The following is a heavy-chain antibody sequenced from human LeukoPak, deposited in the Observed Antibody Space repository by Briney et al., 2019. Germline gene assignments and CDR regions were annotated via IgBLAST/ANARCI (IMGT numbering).Heavy chain of an antibody. D-gene: IGHD5-12*01. V-gene: IGHV4-59*01. CDR2: IYYSGST. J-gene: IGHJ5*02. CDR1: GGSISSYN. Sequence: PSETLSLTCTVSGGSISSYNWSWIRQPPGKGLEWIGYIYYSGSTNYNPSLKSRVTISVDKSKNQFSLKLSSVTAADTAVYYCARVARGGWLRGWFDPWGQGTLVTVSS. CDR3: ARVARGGWLRGWFDP.